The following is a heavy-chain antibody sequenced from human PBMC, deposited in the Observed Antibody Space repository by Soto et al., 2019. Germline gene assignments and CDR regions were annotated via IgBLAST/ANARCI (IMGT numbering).Heavy chain of an antibody. D-gene: IGHD6-19*01. J-gene: IGHJ4*02. V-gene: IGHV4-4*02. CDR3: ARSFGWYAIDY. CDR1: GDSISSHYF. CDR2: ISHRGSV. Sequence: QVLLQQSGPGLVQPSGTLSLSCAVSGDSISSHYFWGWVRQPPGKGMEWVGDISHRGSVNYNPSLQSRITLSMDKSKNQSSLRLNSVTAADTVVYYCARSFGWYAIDYWGEGTLVIVSS.